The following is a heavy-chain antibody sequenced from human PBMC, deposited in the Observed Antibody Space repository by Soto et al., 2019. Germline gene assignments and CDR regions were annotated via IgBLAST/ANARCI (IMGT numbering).Heavy chain of an antibody. CDR3: AGGQYYFDY. V-gene: IGHV3-30*03. CDR1: GFSFRSYG. J-gene: IGHJ4*02. CDR2: ISYDGSNK. Sequence: GGSLRLSCAASGFSFRSYGMHWVRQAPGKGLDWLAVISYDGSNKYYADSVKGRFTISRDNSKNTLFLQMDSLRAEDTAVYYCAGGQYYFDYCGQGTLVTVSS. D-gene: IGHD3-10*01.